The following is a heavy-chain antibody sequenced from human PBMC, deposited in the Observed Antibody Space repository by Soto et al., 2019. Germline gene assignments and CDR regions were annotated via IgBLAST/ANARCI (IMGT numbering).Heavy chain of an antibody. V-gene: IGHV1-18*01. D-gene: IGHD2-15*01. J-gene: IGHJ6*02. CDR3: ARGQGEYCSGGSCYANYYFHGLDV. Sequence: GASVKVSCKASGYRFNTYGITWVRQAPGQGLEWMGWITVYNGHTSFAQRLQDRVTMTTDISTSVAYMELRSLRSDDTAVYYCARGQGEYCSGGSCYANYYFHGLDVWGQGTTVTVSS. CDR1: GYRFNTYG. CDR2: ITVYNGHT.